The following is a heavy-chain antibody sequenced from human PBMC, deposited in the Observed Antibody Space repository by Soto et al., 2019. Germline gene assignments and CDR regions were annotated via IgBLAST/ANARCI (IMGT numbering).Heavy chain of an antibody. D-gene: IGHD5-18*01. CDR3: ARAERGYSYGHDY. V-gene: IGHV1-46*01. CDR1: GYNFTSYY. J-gene: IGHJ4*02. CDR2: INPSGGST. Sequence: SLKVSCKASGYNFTSYYMHWVRQAPGQGLEWMGIINPSGGSTSYAQKFQGRVTMTRDTSTSTVYMELSSLRSEDTAVYYCARAERGYSYGHDYWGQGTLVTVSS.